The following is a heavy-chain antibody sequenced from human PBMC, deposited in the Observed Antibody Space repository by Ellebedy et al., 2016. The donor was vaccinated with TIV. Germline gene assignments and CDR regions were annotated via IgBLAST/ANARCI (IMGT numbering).Heavy chain of an antibody. V-gene: IGHV3-33*01. Sequence: GGSLRLSXAAPGFSFSSHGMHWVRQAPGKGLEWVASIWSDGSHTYYPDSVRGRFTISRDNSKNTLFLQMNNLRAEDTAVYYCAREVNSGWYYFDNWGQGALVTVSS. CDR2: IWSDGSHT. D-gene: IGHD6-19*01. CDR3: AREVNSGWYYFDN. J-gene: IGHJ4*02. CDR1: GFSFSSHG.